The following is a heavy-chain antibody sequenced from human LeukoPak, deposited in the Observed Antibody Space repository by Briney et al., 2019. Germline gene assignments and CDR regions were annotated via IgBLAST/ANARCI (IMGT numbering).Heavy chain of an antibody. CDR1: GYTFTGYH. V-gene: IGHV1-18*04. CDR3: ARDYDSSGYYYTWFDP. CDR2: ISAYNGNT. D-gene: IGHD3-22*01. Sequence: GASVKVSCKASGYTFTGYHVHWVRQAPGQGLEWMGWISAYNGNTNYAQKLQGRVTMTTDTSTSTAYMELRSLRSDDTAVYYCARDYDSSGYYYTWFDPWGQGTLVTVSS. J-gene: IGHJ5*02.